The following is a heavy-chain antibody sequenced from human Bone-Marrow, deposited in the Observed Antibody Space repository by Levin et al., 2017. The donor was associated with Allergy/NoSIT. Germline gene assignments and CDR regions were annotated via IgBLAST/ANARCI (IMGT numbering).Heavy chain of an antibody. Sequence: GSLRLSCAVYGGSFSGYYWSWIRQPPGKGLEWIGEINHSGSTNYNPSLKSRVTISVDTSKNQFSLKLSSVTAADTAVYYCARGRGKKGSSGAFDIWGQGTMVTVSS. CDR1: GGSFSGYY. CDR2: INHSGST. J-gene: IGHJ3*02. D-gene: IGHD3-22*01. V-gene: IGHV4-34*01. CDR3: ARGRGKKGSSGAFDI.